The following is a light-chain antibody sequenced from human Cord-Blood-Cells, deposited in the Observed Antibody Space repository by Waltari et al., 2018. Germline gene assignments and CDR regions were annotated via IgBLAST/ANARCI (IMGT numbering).Light chain of an antibody. V-gene: IGKV1-39*01. CDR1: QSISSY. J-gene: IGKJ2*01. CDR2: AAS. Sequence: IQMTQSPSSLSASVGDRVTITCRASQSISSYLNWYQQKPGKAPKLLIYAASSLQSGVPSRFSGSGSGTDFTLTISSLQPEDFATYYCQQSYSTPYTFGQGTKQEIK. CDR3: QQSYSTPYT.